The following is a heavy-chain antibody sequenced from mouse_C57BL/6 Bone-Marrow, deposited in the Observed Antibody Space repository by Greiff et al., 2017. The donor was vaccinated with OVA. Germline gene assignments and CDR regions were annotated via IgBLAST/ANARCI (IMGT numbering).Heavy chain of an antibody. CDR2: IYPGNSDT. CDR3: TRDSSNDAAYFDY. V-gene: IGHV1-5*01. CDR1: GYTFTSYW. J-gene: IGHJ2*01. Sequence: EVKLVESGTVLARPGASVKMSCKTSGYTFTSYWMHWVKQRPGQGLEWIGAIYPGNSDTSYNQKFKGKAKLTAVTSASTAYMELSSLTNEDSAVYYCTRDSSNDAAYFDYWGQGTTLTVSS. D-gene: IGHD2-12*01.